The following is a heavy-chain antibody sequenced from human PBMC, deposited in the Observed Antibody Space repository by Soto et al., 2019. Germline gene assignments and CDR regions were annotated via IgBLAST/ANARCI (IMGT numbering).Heavy chain of an antibody. J-gene: IGHJ5*02. CDR2: INPNRGDT. D-gene: IGHD3-16*01. V-gene: IGHV1-2*02. Sequence: VQLVQSGAEVKKPGASVKVSCKASGYTFIGYYIHWVRQAPGQGLEWMGWINPNRGDTNYTQKFRGRVTMTRDTSIGAAYLELSRLSLDDTAVYCFAGGGEGPTRPDKDDWFDPWGQGTLVTVSS. CDR3: AGGGEGPTRPDKDDWFDP. CDR1: GYTFIGYY.